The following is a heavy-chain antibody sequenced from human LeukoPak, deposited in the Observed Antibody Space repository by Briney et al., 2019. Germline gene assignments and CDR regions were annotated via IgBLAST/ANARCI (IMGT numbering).Heavy chain of an antibody. Sequence: HPGGSLRLSCAASGFTFSSYDMHWVRQALGKGLELVAVISYDGSNKYYADSVKGRVTISRDNSKSTLYLQMNSLRAEDTAVYYCAKDRHYESNVLGYWGQGTLVTVSS. V-gene: IGHV3-30*18. CDR2: ISYDGSNK. D-gene: IGHD3-22*01. CDR3: AKDRHYESNVLGY. J-gene: IGHJ4*02. CDR1: GFTFSSYD.